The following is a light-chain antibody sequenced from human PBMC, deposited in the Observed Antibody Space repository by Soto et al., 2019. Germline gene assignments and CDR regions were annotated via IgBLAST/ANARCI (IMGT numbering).Light chain of an antibody. CDR2: AAS. Sequence: RVMPQSPDTLSVSPGARAPLSCRASETVRSNLAWYQQKPGQAPRLLIYAASTRATGIPARFIGNGSGTEFTLTISSLQSEDFAVYYCQQYNNWWTFGQGTKVDI. CDR1: ETVRSN. V-gene: IGKV3D-15*01. J-gene: IGKJ1*01. CDR3: QQYNNWWT.